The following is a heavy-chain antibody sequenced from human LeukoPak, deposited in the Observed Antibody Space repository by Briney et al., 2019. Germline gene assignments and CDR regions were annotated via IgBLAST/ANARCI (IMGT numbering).Heavy chain of an antibody. D-gene: IGHD6-19*01. Sequence: GGSLRLSCAASGFTVPDYAMTWVRQAPGKGLEWVSSISASGVMTYYADSVKGQFTISRDNAKNSLYLQMNSLRAEDTAVYYCASERAVAGFDYWGQGILVTVSS. CDR3: ASERAVAGFDY. J-gene: IGHJ4*02. V-gene: IGHV3-23*01. CDR2: ISASGVMT. CDR1: GFTVPDYA.